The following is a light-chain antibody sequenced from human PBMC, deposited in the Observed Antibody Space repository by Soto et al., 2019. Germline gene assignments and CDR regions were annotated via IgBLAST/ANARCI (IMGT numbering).Light chain of an antibody. CDR3: SSYAGSNNPYV. CDR1: SSDVGGYNY. Sequence: QCALTQPASASGSPGRSVTISCTGTSSDVGGYNYVSWYQQHPGKAPKLMIYEVSKRPSGVPDRFSGSKSGNTASLTVSGLQAEDEADYYCSSYAGSNNPYVFGTGTKVTVL. J-gene: IGLJ1*01. CDR2: EVS. V-gene: IGLV2-8*01.